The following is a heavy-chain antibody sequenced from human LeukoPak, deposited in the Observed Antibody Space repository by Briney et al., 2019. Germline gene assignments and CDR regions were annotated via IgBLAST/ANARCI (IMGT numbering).Heavy chain of an antibody. CDR1: GFTFSGFW. CDR2: ISFDGSDA. D-gene: IGHD2-2*01. J-gene: IGHJ6*03. V-gene: IGHV3-74*01. Sequence: GGSLRLSCAASGFTFSGFWMHWVRQAPGKGLVWVSCISFDGSDATYADSVKGRFTISRDNAKNTLHLQMDSLRAEDTAVYYCAKDTRLGYCSSTSCYRRRPGGYMDVWGKGTTVTVSS. CDR3: AKDTRLGYCSSTSCYRRRPGGYMDV.